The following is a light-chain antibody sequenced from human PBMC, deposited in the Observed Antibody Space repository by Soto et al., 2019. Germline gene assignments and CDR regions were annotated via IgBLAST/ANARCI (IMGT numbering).Light chain of an antibody. CDR1: QTIGGY. Sequence: DIQMTQSPSSLSASVGDRVTITCRASQTIGGYLNWYQQKPGKAPKLLIYAASTLQSGVPSRFSGSGFGTDFTLTISSLQPADFASYFCQQSYSIPPTFGQGTKLQIK. V-gene: IGKV1-39*01. J-gene: IGKJ2*01. CDR3: QQSYSIPPT. CDR2: AAS.